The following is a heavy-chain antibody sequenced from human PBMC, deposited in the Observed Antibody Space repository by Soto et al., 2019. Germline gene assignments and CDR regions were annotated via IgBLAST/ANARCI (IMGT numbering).Heavy chain of an antibody. CDR1: GFTLSDNY. Sequence: EVQLVESGGGLVQPGGSLRPSCAGSGFTLSDNYMDWVRQAPGKGLEWVGRTRNKANRYTTEYAASVKGRFTVSRDESMNSLHLQMNSLKTEDTAVYYCVRTSHYGSGTWNFDFWGQGTVVTVSS. J-gene: IGHJ4*02. CDR2: TRNKANRYTT. V-gene: IGHV3-72*01. CDR3: VRTSHYGSGTWNFDF. D-gene: IGHD3-10*01.